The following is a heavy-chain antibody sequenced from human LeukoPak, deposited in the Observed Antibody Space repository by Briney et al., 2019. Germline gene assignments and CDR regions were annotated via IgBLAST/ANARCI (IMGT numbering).Heavy chain of an antibody. CDR3: ARVPKWYGFWSGYSDALDI. CDR2: ISSSSSTI. Sequence: GGSLRLSCAASGFTFSSYSMNWVRQAPGKGLEWVSYISSSSSTIYYADSVEGRFTISRDNAKNSLYLQMNSLRAEDTAVYYCARVPKWYGFWSGYSDALDIWGQGTMVTVSS. CDR1: GFTFSSYS. V-gene: IGHV3-48*01. D-gene: IGHD3-3*01. J-gene: IGHJ3*02.